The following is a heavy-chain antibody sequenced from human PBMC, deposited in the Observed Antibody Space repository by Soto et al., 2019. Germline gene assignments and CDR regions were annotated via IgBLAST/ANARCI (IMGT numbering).Heavy chain of an antibody. V-gene: IGHV3-33*01. CDR3: ARTADIVVVPAAMGGAFDI. J-gene: IGHJ3*02. Sequence: SLRICGAASGFTFSSYGMRGVRQAPGQGLEWVAVIWYDGSNKYYADSVKGRFTISRDNSKNTLYLQMNSLRAEDTAVYYCARTADIVVVPAAMGGAFDIWGQGTMVTVSS. D-gene: IGHD2-2*01. CDR2: IWYDGSNK. CDR1: GFTFSSYG.